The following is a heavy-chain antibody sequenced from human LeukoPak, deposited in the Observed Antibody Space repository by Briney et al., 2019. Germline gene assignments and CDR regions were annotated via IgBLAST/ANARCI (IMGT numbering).Heavy chain of an antibody. CDR3: ALRKGSSWTREFDY. V-gene: IGHV5-51*01. Sequence: GEALHISCNGSGYSFPSYWIGWVRPTAGKGLAWMGLIYSDDYDTRYSPSFQGQVPISADKSSRTAYLQWSSLKASDTAMYYCALRKGSSWTREFDYWGQGTLVTVSS. D-gene: IGHD6-13*01. CDR1: GYSFPSYW. J-gene: IGHJ4*02. CDR2: IYSDDYDT.